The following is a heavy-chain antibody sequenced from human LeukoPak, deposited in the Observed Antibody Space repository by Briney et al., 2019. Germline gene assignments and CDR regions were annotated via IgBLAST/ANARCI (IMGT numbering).Heavy chain of an antibody. CDR3: ATHRGYCSSTSCQNELELDY. CDR2: ISAYNGNT. D-gene: IGHD2-2*03. V-gene: IGHV1-18*01. J-gene: IGHJ4*02. Sequence: ASVKVSCKASGYTFTSYGISWVRQAPGQGLEWMGWISAYNGNTNYAQKLQGRVTMTTDTSASTAYMELRSLRSDDTAVYYCATHRGYCSSTSCQNELELDYWGQGTLVTVSS. CDR1: GYTFTSYG.